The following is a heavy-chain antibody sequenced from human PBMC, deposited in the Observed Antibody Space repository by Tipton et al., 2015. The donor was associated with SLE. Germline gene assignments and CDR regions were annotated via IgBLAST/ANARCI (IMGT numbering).Heavy chain of an antibody. Sequence: LRLSCTVSGGSISSHYWSWIRQPPGKGLEWIGYIYYSGSTHYNPSLKSRVTISVDTSKNQFSLKLSSVTAADTAVYYCASYSGSYFDYWGQGTLVTVSS. V-gene: IGHV4-59*06. CDR3: ASYSGSYFDY. J-gene: IGHJ4*02. D-gene: IGHD6-6*01. CDR1: GGSISSHY. CDR2: IYYSGST.